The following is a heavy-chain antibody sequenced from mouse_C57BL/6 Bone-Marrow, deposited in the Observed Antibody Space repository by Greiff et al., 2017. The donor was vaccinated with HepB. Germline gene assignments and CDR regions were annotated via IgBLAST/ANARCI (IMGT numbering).Heavy chain of an antibody. CDR1: GYTFTSYW. CDR3: ARDYYGSSLYYAMDY. V-gene: IGHV1-55*01. CDR2: IYPGSGST. D-gene: IGHD1-1*01. Sequence: QVQLQQSGAELVKPGASVKMSCKASGYTFTSYWITWVKQRPGQGLEWIGDIYPGSGSTNYNEKFKSKATLTVDTSSSTAYMQLSSLTSEDSAVYYCARDYYGSSLYYAMDYWGQGTSVTVSS. J-gene: IGHJ4*01.